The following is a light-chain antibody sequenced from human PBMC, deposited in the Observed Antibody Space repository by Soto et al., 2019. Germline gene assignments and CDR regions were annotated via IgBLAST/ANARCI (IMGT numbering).Light chain of an antibody. Sequence: EIVLTQSPGTLSLSPGERATLSCRASQSVSSSYLAWYQQKPGQAPRLLIYGASSRATGIPDRFSGSGSGTVFTFTISRLEPEDFAVYYCQQYGSSPLTLGGGTKVDIK. CDR3: QQYGSSPLT. CDR2: GAS. V-gene: IGKV3-20*01. J-gene: IGKJ4*01. CDR1: QSVSSSY.